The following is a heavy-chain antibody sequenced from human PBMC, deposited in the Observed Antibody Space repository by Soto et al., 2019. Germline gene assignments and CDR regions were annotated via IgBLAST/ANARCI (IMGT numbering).Heavy chain of an antibody. V-gene: IGHV3-72*01. J-gene: IGHJ3*01. Sequence: GGSLRLSCAVSGFIFRDHYMDWVRQAPGKGLEWVGRSRNKDHKYSTEYAASVRGRVTISRDDSRNVLYLQINSLRVEDTAVYYCVRGLNSFDVWGRGTKVTVSS. D-gene: IGHD2-21*02. CDR3: VRGLNSFDV. CDR2: SRNKDHKYST. CDR1: GFIFRDHY.